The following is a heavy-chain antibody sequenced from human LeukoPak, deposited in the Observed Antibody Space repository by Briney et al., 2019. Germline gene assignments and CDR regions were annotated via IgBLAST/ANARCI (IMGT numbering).Heavy chain of an antibody. V-gene: IGHV3-23*01. Sequence: RGALRLSCAASLLTFSSYAMSGVRPAPRRGREWVSAISGIGGGTYYADSVKGRFTNSRDNSKNTLYLQMNSLRAEDTAVYYCAKDRNYYDSSGYYADWGQGTLVTVSS. CDR2: ISGIGGGT. CDR3: AKDRNYYDSSGYYAD. J-gene: IGHJ4*02. D-gene: IGHD3-22*01. CDR1: LLTFSSYA.